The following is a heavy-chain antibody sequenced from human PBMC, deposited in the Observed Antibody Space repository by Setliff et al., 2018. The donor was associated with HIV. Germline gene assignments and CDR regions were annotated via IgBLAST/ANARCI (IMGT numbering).Heavy chain of an antibody. Sequence: ASVKVSCKVPGYTLSDLYIHWVRQTAEKGLEWMGGFDAEDDDVIYAQKFQGRLTVSEDTTTNRAYMELTSLQSDDTAVYFCSTVSYYFDRSAYLGVFDNWGQGTLVTVSS. CDR2: FDAEDDDV. CDR3: STVSYYFDRSAYLGVFDN. CDR1: GYTLSDLY. V-gene: IGHV1-24*01. D-gene: IGHD3-22*01. J-gene: IGHJ4*02.